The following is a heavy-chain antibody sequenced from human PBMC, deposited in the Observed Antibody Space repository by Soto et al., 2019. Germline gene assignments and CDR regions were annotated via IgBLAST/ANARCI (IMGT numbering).Heavy chain of an antibody. D-gene: IGHD6-19*01. Sequence: GGSLRLSCAASGFTFSSYGMHWVRQAPGKGLEWVAVISYDGSNKYYADSVKGRFTISRDNSKNTLYLQMNSLRAEDTAVYYCAKDHSRGPRNFDYWGQGTLVTVSS. V-gene: IGHV3-30*18. J-gene: IGHJ4*02. CDR1: GFTFSSYG. CDR2: ISYDGSNK. CDR3: AKDHSRGPRNFDY.